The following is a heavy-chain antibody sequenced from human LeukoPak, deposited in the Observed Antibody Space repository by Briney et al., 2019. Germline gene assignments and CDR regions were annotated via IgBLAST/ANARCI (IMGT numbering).Heavy chain of an antibody. V-gene: IGHV1-69*13. CDR3: ARDWYCGGDCAPLNGMDV. Sequence: VASVKVSCKASGGTFSSYAISWVRQAPGQGLEWMGGIIPIFGTANYAQKFQGRVTITADESTSTAYMELSSLRSEDTAVYYCARDWYCGGDCAPLNGMDVWGQGTTVTVSS. CDR2: IIPIFGTA. J-gene: IGHJ6*02. CDR1: GGTFSSYA. D-gene: IGHD2-21*02.